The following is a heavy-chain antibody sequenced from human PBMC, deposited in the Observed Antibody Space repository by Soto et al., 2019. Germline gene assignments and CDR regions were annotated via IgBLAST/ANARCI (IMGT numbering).Heavy chain of an antibody. V-gene: IGHV3-23*01. Sequence: PGGSLRLSCAASGFTFSSYAMSWVRQVPGKGLEWVSAISDSATGTYYVGSVKGRFTISRDNSKNTLYLQMNGLRVEDTAVYYCAKAPWSGVPLTFDFWGQGTLVTVSS. J-gene: IGHJ4*02. CDR2: ISDSATGT. CDR1: GFTFSSYA. D-gene: IGHD3-10*01. CDR3: AKAPWSGVPLTFDF.